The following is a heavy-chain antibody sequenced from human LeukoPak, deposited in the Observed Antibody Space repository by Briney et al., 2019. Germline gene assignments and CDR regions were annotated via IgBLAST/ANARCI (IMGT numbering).Heavy chain of an antibody. V-gene: IGHV1-46*01. CDR3: ASPAGTAASQYIFDY. J-gene: IGHJ4*02. D-gene: IGHD6-13*01. CDR1: GYTFTSYY. Sequence: ASVKVSCKASGYTFTSYYMHWVRQAPGQGLEWIGIINPRGGSTAYAQKFQGRVTMTRDMSTSTVYMELSSLKSEDTAVYFCASPAGTAASQYIFDYWGQGTLVTVSS. CDR2: INPRGGST.